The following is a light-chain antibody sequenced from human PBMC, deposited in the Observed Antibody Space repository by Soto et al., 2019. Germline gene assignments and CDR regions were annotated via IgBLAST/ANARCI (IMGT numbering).Light chain of an antibody. CDR2: INN. CDR3: ATWDDSLNGVV. V-gene: IGLV1-44*01. CDR1: SSNIGSNT. Sequence: QSVLTQPPSASGTPGQRVTISCSGSSSNIGSNTVNWYQPLPGTAPKLLIYINNQRPSGVPDRFSGSKSGPSASLAISGLQSEDEGDYYCATWDDSLNGVVFGGGTKLTV. J-gene: IGLJ2*01.